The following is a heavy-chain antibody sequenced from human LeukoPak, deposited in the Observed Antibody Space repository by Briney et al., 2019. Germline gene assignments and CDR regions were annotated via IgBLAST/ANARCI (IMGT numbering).Heavy chain of an antibody. CDR2: ISWNSGSI. CDR1: GFTFDDYA. D-gene: IGHD2-15*01. J-gene: IGHJ6*02. CDR3: ARVALGRPDYYYYGMDV. Sequence: GGSLRLSCAASGFTFDDYAMHWVRQAPGKGLEWVSGISWNSGSIGYADSVKGRFTISRDNSKNTLYLQMNSLRAEDTAVYYCARVALGRPDYYYYGMDVWGQGTTVTVSS. V-gene: IGHV3-9*01.